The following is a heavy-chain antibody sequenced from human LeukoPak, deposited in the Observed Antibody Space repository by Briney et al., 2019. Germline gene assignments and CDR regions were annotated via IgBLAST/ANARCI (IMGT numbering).Heavy chain of an antibody. V-gene: IGHV4-34*01. J-gene: IGHJ6*02. CDR1: GGSFSGYY. CDR3: AGWRFLEWFQTYYYGMDV. Sequence: SETLSLTCAVYGGSFSGYYWSWIRQPPGKGLEWIGEINHSGSTNYNPSLKSRVTISVDTSKNQFSLKLSSVTAADTAVYYCAGWRFLEWFQTYYYGMDVWGQGTTVTVSS. D-gene: IGHD3-3*01. CDR2: INHSGST.